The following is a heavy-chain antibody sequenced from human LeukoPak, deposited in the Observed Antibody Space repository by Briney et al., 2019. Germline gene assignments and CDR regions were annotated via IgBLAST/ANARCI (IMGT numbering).Heavy chain of an antibody. CDR2: ISWNSGSI. Sequence: LRLSCAASGFTFDDYAMHWVRQAPGKGLEWVSGISWNSGSIGCADSVKGRFTISRDNAQKSLYLEMHSLRAEDTAVYYCARAVTSTEGYWGQGTLVTVSS. CDR1: GFTFDDYA. J-gene: IGHJ4*02. D-gene: IGHD4-17*01. CDR3: ARAVTSTEGY. V-gene: IGHV3-9*01.